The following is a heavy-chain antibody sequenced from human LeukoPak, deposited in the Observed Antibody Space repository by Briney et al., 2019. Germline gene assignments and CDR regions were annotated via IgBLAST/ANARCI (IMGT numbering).Heavy chain of an antibody. D-gene: IGHD5-12*01. V-gene: IGHV3-30*03. Sequence: GSLRLSCAASGVTFRSYGMHWVRQAPGKGLEWVALISSDGNDKLYGDSVRGRFTISRDDSKCTLYLQMNSLRAEDTAVYYCTTKVIRGNSGDDYDDWGQGTLVTVSS. CDR3: TTKVIRGNSGDDYDD. J-gene: IGHJ4*02. CDR1: GVTFRSYG. CDR2: ISSDGNDK.